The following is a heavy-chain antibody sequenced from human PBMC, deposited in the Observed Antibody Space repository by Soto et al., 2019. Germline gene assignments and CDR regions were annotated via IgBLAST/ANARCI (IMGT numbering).Heavy chain of an antibody. Sequence: EVQLVETGGGLIQPGGSLRLSCAASGFTVSNTYMTWVRQPPGKGLECVSVIYTAGGTNYADSVKGRFIISRDNSKNTLYLPLNSLRAEDTSGYYCARALQCAKGGFDPWGQGTLVTVSS. D-gene: IGHD1-1*01. CDR3: ARALQCAKGGFDP. CDR2: IYTAGGT. V-gene: IGHV3-53*02. J-gene: IGHJ5*02. CDR1: GFTVSNTY.